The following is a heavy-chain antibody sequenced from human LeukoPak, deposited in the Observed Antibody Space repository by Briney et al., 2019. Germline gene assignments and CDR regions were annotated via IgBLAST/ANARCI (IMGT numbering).Heavy chain of an antibody. CDR2: FNNDGTST. V-gene: IGHV3-74*01. Sequence: PGGSLRLSCAASGFPLSSYWMHWVRQAPGRGLVWVSRFNNDGTSTTYADSVKGRFTISRDNAKNTLHLQMNSLRADDTAMYYCAKDEYRQALYWGQGTLVTVSS. J-gene: IGHJ4*02. CDR3: AKDEYRQALY. D-gene: IGHD2-2*02. CDR1: GFPLSSYW.